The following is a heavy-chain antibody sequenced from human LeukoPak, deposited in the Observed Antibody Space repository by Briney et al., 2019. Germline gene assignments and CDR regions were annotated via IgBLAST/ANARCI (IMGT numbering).Heavy chain of an antibody. D-gene: IGHD5/OR15-5a*01. V-gene: IGHV3-23*01. Sequence: GGSLRLSCAASGFTFSSYAMSWVRQAPGKGLEWVSGIIGSGASTYYADSVKGRFTISRDNSKNTLYLQMNSLRAEDTAVYYCAKSNIVSGAYFFDCWGRGTLVTVSS. CDR2: IIGSGAST. J-gene: IGHJ4*02. CDR1: GFTFSSYA. CDR3: AKSNIVSGAYFFDC.